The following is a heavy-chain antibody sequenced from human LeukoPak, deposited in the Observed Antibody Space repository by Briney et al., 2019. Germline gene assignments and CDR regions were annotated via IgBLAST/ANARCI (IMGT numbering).Heavy chain of an antibody. CDR2: ISAYNGNT. J-gene: IGHJ3*02. CDR3: ARDGGIIAAAAADAFDI. D-gene: IGHD6-13*01. Sequence: ASVKVSCKASGCTFTSYGISWVRQAPGQGLEWMGWISAYNGNTNYAQKLQGRVTMTTDTSTSTAYMELRSLRSDDTAVYYCARDGGIIAAAAADAFDIWGQGTMVTVSS. V-gene: IGHV1-18*01. CDR1: GCTFTSYG.